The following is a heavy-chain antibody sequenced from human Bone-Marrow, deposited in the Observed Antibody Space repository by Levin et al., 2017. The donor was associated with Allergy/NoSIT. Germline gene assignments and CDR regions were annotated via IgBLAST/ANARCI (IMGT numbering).Heavy chain of an antibody. CDR2: IRATWSHP. J-gene: IGHJ5*01. CDR1: GATFRDHG. D-gene: IGHD3-10*01. CDR3: AKMYYGSGTYGWFDS. V-gene: IGHV3-23*01. Sequence: GGSLRLSCVVSGATFRDHGMSWVRQSPGKGLEWFATIRATWSHPPYADSVRGRFTISRDSSKNTVYLQMDSLRADDTAVYYCAKMYYGSGTYGWFDSWGQGTLVTVSS.